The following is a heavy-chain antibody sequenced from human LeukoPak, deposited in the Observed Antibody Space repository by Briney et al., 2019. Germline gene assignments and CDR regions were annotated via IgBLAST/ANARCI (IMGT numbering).Heavy chain of an antibody. J-gene: IGHJ3*02. Sequence: GGSLRLSCADSGFTFGRYWMHWVRQAPGKGLVWVSHITTDGSGTSYADSVKGRFTISRDNAKNTLYLQMNSLRAEDTAVYYCAREARYGSGRLNDAFDIWGQGTMVTVSS. D-gene: IGHD3-10*01. CDR2: ITTDGSGT. CDR1: GFTFGRYW. V-gene: IGHV3-74*01. CDR3: AREARYGSGRLNDAFDI.